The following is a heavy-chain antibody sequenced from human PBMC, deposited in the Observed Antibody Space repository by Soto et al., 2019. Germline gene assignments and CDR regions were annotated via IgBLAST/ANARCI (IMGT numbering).Heavy chain of an antibody. D-gene: IGHD1-26*01. J-gene: IGHJ4*02. CDR1: GFSLSSSGVG. CDR3: AHTRRVGVFDY. V-gene: IGHV2-5*02. CDR2: IYWDDDK. Sequence: QITLKESGPTLVKPTQTLTLTCTFSGFSLSSSGVGVGWIRQPPGKALEWLALIYWDDDKRYSPSLKSRLTSTKDTSKNQVDLTMTDMDPVDTATYYCAHTRRVGVFDYWGQGTLVTVSS.